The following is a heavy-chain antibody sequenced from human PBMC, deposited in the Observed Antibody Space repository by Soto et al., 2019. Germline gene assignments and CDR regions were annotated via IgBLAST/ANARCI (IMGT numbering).Heavy chain of an antibody. J-gene: IGHJ4*02. CDR2: IYYSGST. CDR1: GGSISSGGYY. V-gene: IGHV4-31*03. Sequence: QVQLQESGPGLVKPSQTLSLTCTVSGGSISSGGYYWSWIRQHPGKGLEWIGYIYYSGSTYYNTSLKSRVTISVDTSKNQFSLKLSSVTAADTAVYYCARGGIWFGELLDWGQGTLVTVSS. D-gene: IGHD3-10*01. CDR3: ARGGIWFGELLD.